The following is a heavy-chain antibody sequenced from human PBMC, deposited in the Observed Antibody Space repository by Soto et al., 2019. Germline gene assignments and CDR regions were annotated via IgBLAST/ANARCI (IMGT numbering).Heavy chain of an antibody. Sequence: SETLSLTCSVSGGSINGGGYYWTWIRQHPGKGLEWIGNIFYSGSTSYNPSLKSRLTISIDTSKTHFSLKLSSVTAADTAVYYCARNSISKKIDYWGQGTLVTVSS. J-gene: IGHJ4*02. CDR1: GGSINGGGYY. CDR3: ARNSISKKIDY. V-gene: IGHV4-31*03. D-gene: IGHD3-22*01. CDR2: IFYSGST.